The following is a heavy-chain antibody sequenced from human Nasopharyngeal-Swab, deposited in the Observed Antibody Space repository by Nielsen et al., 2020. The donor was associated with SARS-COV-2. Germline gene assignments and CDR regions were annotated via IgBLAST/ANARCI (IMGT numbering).Heavy chain of an antibody. CDR2: ISSSSSTI. D-gene: IGHD6-6*01. Sequence: WIRQPPGKGLEWVSYISSSSSTIYYADSVKGQFTISRDNAKNSLYLQMNSLRDEDTAVYYCASPSSPGGYWGQGTLVTVSS. CDR3: ASPSSPGGY. J-gene: IGHJ4*02. V-gene: IGHV3-48*02.